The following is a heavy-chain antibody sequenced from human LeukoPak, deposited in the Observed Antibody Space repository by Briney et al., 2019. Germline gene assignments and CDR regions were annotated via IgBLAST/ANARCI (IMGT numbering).Heavy chain of an antibody. CDR3: ARDQNYDFWSGLNPPADWFDP. Sequence: SETLSLTCTVSGGSISSGDYYWSWIRQPPGKGLEWTGYIYYSGSTYYNPYLKSRVTISVDTSKNQCSLKLSSVTAADTAVYYCARDQNYDFWSGLNPPADWFDPWGQGTLVTDSS. J-gene: IGHJ5*02. V-gene: IGHV4-30-4*08. CDR2: IYYSGST. CDR1: GGSISSGDYY. D-gene: IGHD3-3*01.